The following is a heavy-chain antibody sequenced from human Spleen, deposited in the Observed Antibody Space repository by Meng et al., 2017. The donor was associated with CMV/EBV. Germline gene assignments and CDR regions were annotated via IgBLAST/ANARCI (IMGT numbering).Heavy chain of an antibody. Sequence: GGSLRLSCAASGFTVSSNYMSWVRQAPGKGLEWVSTIYSGGSTDYADSVKGRFTISRDNSKNTLYLQMNSLRVEDTAVYYCAGRYSNGDYDYWGQGTLVTVSS. CDR2: IYSGGST. CDR1: GFTVSSNY. CDR3: AGRYSNGDYDY. J-gene: IGHJ4*02. D-gene: IGHD2-21*01. V-gene: IGHV3-53*01.